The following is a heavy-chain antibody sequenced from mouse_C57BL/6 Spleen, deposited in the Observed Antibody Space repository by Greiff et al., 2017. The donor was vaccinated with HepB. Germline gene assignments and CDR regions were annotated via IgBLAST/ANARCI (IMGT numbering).Heavy chain of an antibody. CDR3: ARQGVYDYDFYCYAMDY. CDR1: GFTFSSYG. D-gene: IGHD2-4*01. CDR2: ISSGGSYT. V-gene: IGHV5-6*01. J-gene: IGHJ4*01. Sequence: EVQVVESGGDLVKPGGSLKLSCAASGFTFSSYGMSWVRQTPDKRLEWVATISSGGSYTYYPDSVKGRFTISRDNAKNTLYLQMSSLKSEDTAMYYCARQGVYDYDFYCYAMDYWGQGTSVTVSS.